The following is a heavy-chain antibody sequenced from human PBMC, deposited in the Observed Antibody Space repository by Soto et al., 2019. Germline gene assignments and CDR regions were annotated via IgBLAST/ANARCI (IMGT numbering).Heavy chain of an antibody. J-gene: IGHJ6*02. V-gene: IGHV1-69*01. CDR1: GDTFINYA. Sequence: QVQLVQSAAEEEKPGSSVKISCKASGDTFINYAFSWMRQAPGQGLEWIGGIVPMSGGPNSAQKFHDRVTTTAHRSTGTVIMHLSTLTPDDTAVYYCARVGIRLIPADLGGGYHFQGLDVWGQGTKVTVS. CDR2: IVPMSGGP. D-gene: IGHD2-8*01. CDR3: ARVGIRLIPADLGGGYHFQGLDV.